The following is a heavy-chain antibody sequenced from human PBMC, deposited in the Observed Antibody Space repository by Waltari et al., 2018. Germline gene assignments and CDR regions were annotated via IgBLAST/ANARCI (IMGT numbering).Heavy chain of an antibody. CDR3: ARGCSGGSCYRIRGYFDY. J-gene: IGHJ4*02. CDR2: IYTSGRT. V-gene: IGHV4-4*07. Sequence: QVQLQESGPGLVKPSETLSLTCTVSGGSISRYYWSWIRQPAGKGLEWIGRIYTSGRTNYDPSLTVRVTMSVDTSKNQFSLKLSSVTAADTAVYYCARGCSGGSCYRIRGYFDYWGQGTLVTVSS. CDR1: GGSISRYY. D-gene: IGHD2-15*01.